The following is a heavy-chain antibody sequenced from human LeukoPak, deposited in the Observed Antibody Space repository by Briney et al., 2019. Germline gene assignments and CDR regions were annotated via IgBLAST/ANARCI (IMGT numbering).Heavy chain of an antibody. CDR1: GFTFSSYG. CDR2: ISYDGSNK. V-gene: IGHV3-30*18. J-gene: IGHJ4*02. Sequence: GGSLRLSCAASGFTFSSYGMHWVRRAPGKGLDWVAVISYDGSNKYYADSVKGRFTISRDNSKNTLYLQMNSLRAEDTAVYYCAKSNYFDSGGYYFFDYWGQGTLVTVSS. CDR3: AKSNYFDSGGYYFFDY. D-gene: IGHD3-22*01.